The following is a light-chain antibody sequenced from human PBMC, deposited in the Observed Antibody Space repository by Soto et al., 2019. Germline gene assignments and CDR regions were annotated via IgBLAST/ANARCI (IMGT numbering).Light chain of an antibody. Sequence: TVLTQSPGTLSLSPGERATLSCMASQSVSSSYLAWYQQKPGQAPRLLIYGASSRATGIPDRFSGSGSGTGFTLTISRLEPEDFAVYYCQQYGSSPLTFGGGTKVDIK. CDR1: QSVSSSY. CDR2: GAS. V-gene: IGKV3-20*01. J-gene: IGKJ4*01. CDR3: QQYGSSPLT.